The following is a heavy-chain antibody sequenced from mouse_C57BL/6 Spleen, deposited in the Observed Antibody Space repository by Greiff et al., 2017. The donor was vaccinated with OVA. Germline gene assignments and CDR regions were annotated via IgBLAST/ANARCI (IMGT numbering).Heavy chain of an antibody. CDR3: ARYYYGSYYAMDY. CDR2: IYPGSGST. CDR1: GYTFTSYW. Sequence: VQLQQPGAELVKPGASVKMSCKASGYTFTSYWITWVKQRPGQGLEWIGDIYPGSGSTNYNEKFKSKATLTVDTSSSTAYMQLSSLTSEDSAVYDCARYYYGSYYAMDYWGQGTSVTVSS. J-gene: IGHJ4*01. V-gene: IGHV1-55*01. D-gene: IGHD1-1*01.